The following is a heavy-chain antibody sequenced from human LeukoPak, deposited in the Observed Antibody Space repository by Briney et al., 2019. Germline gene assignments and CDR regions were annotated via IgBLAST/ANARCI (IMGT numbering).Heavy chain of an antibody. J-gene: IGHJ4*02. CDR1: GFTFSSHA. CDR3: ARGLYYYDSSGYIG. V-gene: IGHV3-30-3*01. Sequence: GGSPRLSCAASGFTFSSHAMHWVRQAPGKGLEWVAVISYDGSNKYYADSVKGRFTISRDNSKNTLYLQMNSLRAEDTAVYYCARGLYYYDSSGYIGWGQGTLVTVSS. D-gene: IGHD3-22*01. CDR2: ISYDGSNK.